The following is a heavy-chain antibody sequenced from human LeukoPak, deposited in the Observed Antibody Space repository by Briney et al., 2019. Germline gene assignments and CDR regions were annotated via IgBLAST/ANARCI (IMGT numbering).Heavy chain of an antibody. CDR1: GGSISSGDYY. CDR3: ARDYYGSGDFDY. Sequence: SETPSLTCTVSGGSISSGDYYWSWIRQPPGKGLEWIGYIYYSGSTYYNPSLKSRVTISVDTSKNQFSLKLSSVTAADTAVYYCARDYYGSGDFDYWGQGTLVTVSS. J-gene: IGHJ4*02. V-gene: IGHV4-30-4*01. D-gene: IGHD3-10*01. CDR2: IYYSGST.